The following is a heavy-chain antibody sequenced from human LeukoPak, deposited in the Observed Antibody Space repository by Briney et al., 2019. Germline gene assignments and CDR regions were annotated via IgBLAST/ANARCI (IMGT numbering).Heavy chain of an antibody. D-gene: IGHD6-6*01. J-gene: IGHJ3*02. CDR2: ISTYNGNT. V-gene: IGHV1-18*01. CDR3: AREVRSNSDAFDI. CDR1: GYTFTNYD. Sequence: ASVKVSCKASGYTFTNYDINWVRQAPGQGLEWMGWISTYNGNTNYAQKLQGRVTMTTDTSTSTAYMELRSLRSDDTALYYCAREVRSNSDAFDIWGQGTMVTVSS.